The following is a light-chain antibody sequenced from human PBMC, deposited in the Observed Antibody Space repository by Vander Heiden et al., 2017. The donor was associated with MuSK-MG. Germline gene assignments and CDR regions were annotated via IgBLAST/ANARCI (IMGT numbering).Light chain of an antibody. J-gene: IGKJ1*01. Sequence: DIQMTQSPSSLSASVGDRVTITCRASQSISSYLNWYQQKPGKAPKLLIYAASSLQSGVPSRFTGTGSRTDFTLTISRLQPEDFATYYSLQSYSTAWTFGPGTKVEIK. CDR1: QSISSY. V-gene: IGKV1-39*01. CDR3: LQSYSTAWT. CDR2: AAS.